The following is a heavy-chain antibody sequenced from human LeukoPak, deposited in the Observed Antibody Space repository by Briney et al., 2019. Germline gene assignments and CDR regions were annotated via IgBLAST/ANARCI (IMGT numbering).Heavy chain of an antibody. Sequence: GGSLRLSCATSTFTFSSYTMNWVRQAPGKGLEWVSSISPSGNSEYHADSVKGRFTISRDNAENSLYMQMNSLRAEDTGVYYCVRDFLGESGAGGYWGQGTPVTVSS. CDR1: TFTFSSYT. CDR2: ISPSGNSE. J-gene: IGHJ4*02. D-gene: IGHD3-10*01. CDR3: VRDFLGESGAGGY. V-gene: IGHV3-21*01.